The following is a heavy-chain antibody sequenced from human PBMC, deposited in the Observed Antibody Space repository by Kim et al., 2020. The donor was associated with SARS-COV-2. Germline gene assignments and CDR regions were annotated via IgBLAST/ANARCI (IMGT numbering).Heavy chain of an antibody. Sequence: SETLSLTCTVSGGSVSSGSYYWSWIRQPPGKGLEWIGYIYYSGCTNYNPSLKRRVTISVDTSKNQFSLKLSSVTAADTAVYYCARNEMSDITIFGVVSWKSAFEIWGQGTMVTVSP. V-gene: IGHV4-61*01. D-gene: IGHD3-3*01. CDR2: IYYSGCT. J-gene: IGHJ3*02. CDR3: ARNEMSDITIFGVVSWKSAFEI. CDR1: GGSVSSGSYY.